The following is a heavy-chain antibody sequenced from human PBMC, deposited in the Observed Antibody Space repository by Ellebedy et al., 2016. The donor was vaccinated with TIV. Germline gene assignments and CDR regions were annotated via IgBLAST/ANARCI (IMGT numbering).Heavy chain of an antibody. D-gene: IGHD4-17*01. CDR2: IDRNGIT. CDR3: ARALWGYGDYDY. CDR1: GFSVSSHY. Sequence: GESLKISCAASGFSVSSHYMSWVRQAPGKGLEWVSVIDRNGITYHAASVKGRFTIPRDDSNNTLYLQMDSLRAEDTAVYYCARALWGYGDYDYWGQGTLVTVSS. V-gene: IGHV3-53*01. J-gene: IGHJ4*02.